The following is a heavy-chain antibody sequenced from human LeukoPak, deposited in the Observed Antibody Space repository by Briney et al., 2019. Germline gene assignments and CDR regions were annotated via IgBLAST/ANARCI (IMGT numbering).Heavy chain of an antibody. CDR3: ARMYGDYAGWFDP. CDR2: IIPIFGTA. D-gene: IGHD4-17*01. CDR1: GGTFSSYA. J-gene: IGHJ5*02. Sequence: ASVKVSCKASGGTFSSYAISWVRQAPGQGLEWMGGIIPIFGTANYAQKFQGRVTITADESTSTAYMELSSLRSEDTAVYYCARMYGDYAGWFDPWGQGTLVTVSS. V-gene: IGHV1-69*13.